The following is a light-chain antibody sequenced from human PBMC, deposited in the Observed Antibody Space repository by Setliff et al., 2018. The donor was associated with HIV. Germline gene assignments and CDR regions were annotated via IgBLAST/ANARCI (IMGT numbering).Light chain of an antibody. Sequence: QSALAQPASVSGSPGQSITISCTGTSSDVGGYNYVSWYQQHPGKAPKLIIYEVRNRPSGVSSRFSGSKSGNTASLTISGLQTEDEADYYCSSYAITNTLPFGTGTKVPS. V-gene: IGLV2-14*01. CDR3: SSYAITNTLP. CDR1: SSDVGGYNY. CDR2: EVR. J-gene: IGLJ1*01.